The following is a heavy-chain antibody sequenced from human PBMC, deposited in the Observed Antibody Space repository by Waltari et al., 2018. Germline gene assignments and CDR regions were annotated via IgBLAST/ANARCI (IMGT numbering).Heavy chain of an antibody. CDR1: GFXFIIYW. CDR3: ARDRXYLVHDY. D-gene: IGHD1-26*01. Sequence: EVQLVESGGGSVQPGGSXRLSCSVSGFXFIIYWMNWVRQAPGKGLEWVGSINEDGXETYYADSGKGRXTIXRDXGXTXVYLQMNXXXSEDXAVYYCARDRXYLVHDYXGQGTLVTVXA. J-gene: IGHJ4*02. V-gene: IGHV3-7*01. CDR2: INEDGXET.